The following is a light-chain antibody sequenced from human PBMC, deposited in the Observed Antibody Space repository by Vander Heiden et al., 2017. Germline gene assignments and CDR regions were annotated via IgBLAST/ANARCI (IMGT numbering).Light chain of an antibody. Sequence: DIVMTQSSDPLAVSLGERATINCKSSQSVLYSSNNKNYLAWYQQKPGQPPKLLIYWASTRESGVPDRFSGSGSGTDFTLTISSLQAEDVAVYYCQQCYTTPPTFGGGTKVEIK. CDR1: QSVLYSSNNKNY. CDR2: WAS. V-gene: IGKV4-1*01. CDR3: QQCYTTPPT. J-gene: IGKJ4*01.